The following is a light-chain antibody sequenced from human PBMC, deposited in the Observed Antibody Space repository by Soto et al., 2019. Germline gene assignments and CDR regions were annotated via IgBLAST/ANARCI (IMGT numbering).Light chain of an antibody. CDR3: QQYENLPQLT. CDR1: QSVGGD. J-gene: IGKJ4*01. Sequence: ERVMTHSPATLSVSPGERATLSCRASQSVGGDLAWYQQKPGQAPRLLIYGASSRAPGIPDRFSGSGSGTEFTLTISSLQSEDSAVYYCQQYENLPQLTFGGGTKVEIK. V-gene: IGKV3-15*01. CDR2: GAS.